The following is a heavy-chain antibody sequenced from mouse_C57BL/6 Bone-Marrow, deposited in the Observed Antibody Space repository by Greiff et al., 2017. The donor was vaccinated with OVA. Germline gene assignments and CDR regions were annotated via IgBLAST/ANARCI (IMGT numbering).Heavy chain of an antibody. J-gene: IGHJ3*01. CDR1: GFTFSDYY. D-gene: IGHD2-4*01. CDR2: INYDGSST. V-gene: IGHV5-16*01. Sequence: DVKLVESEGGLVQPGSSMKLSCTASGFTFSDYYMAWVRQVPEKGLEWVANINYDGSSTYYLDSLKSRFIISRDNAKNILYLQMSSLKSEDTATYDCARDWGIYYDYDGFAYWGQGTLVTVSA. CDR3: ARDWGIYYDYDGFAY.